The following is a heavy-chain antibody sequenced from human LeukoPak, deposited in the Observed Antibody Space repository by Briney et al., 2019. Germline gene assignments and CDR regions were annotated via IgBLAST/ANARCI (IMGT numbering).Heavy chain of an antibody. CDR3: ARASGWVEGY. D-gene: IGHD1-1*01. CDR2: INHSGST. Sequence: SETQSLTCAVYGGSFSGYYWSWTRQPPGKGLEWIGEINHSGSTNYNPSLKSRVTISVDASKNQLSLKLSSVTAADTAVYYCARASGWVEGYWGQGTLVTVSS. J-gene: IGHJ4*02. V-gene: IGHV4-34*01. CDR1: GGSFSGYY.